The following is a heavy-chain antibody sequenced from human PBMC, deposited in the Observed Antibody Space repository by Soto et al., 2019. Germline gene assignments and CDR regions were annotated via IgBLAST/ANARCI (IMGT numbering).Heavy chain of an antibody. Sequence: PGGSLRLSCAASGFTFSSYGMHWVRQAPGKGLEWVAVIWYDGSNKYYADSVKGRFTISRDNSKNTLYLQMNSLRAEDTAVYYCARDRGSGYSEGPFDYWGQGTLVTVSS. D-gene: IGHD3-22*01. CDR2: IWYDGSNK. J-gene: IGHJ4*02. V-gene: IGHV3-33*01. CDR3: ARDRGSGYSEGPFDY. CDR1: GFTFSSYG.